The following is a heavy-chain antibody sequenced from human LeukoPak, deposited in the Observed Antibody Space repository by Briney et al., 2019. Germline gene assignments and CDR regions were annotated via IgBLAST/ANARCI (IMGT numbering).Heavy chain of an antibody. CDR2: ISGSGGST. CDR3: AKLGGWYGGFPPPPGY. CDR1: GFTFSSYA. J-gene: IGHJ4*02. Sequence: GGSLRLSCAASGFTFSSYAMSWVRQAPGKGLEWVSAISGSGGSTYYADSVKGRFTISRDNSKNTLYLQMISLRAEDTAVYYCAKLGGWYGGFPPPPGYWGQGTLVTVSS. V-gene: IGHV3-23*01. D-gene: IGHD6-19*01.